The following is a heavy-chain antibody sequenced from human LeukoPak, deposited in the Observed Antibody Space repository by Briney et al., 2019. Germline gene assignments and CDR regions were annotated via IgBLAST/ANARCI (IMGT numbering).Heavy chain of an antibody. CDR3: ARVLVVPAVLGAYYYYYGMDV. Sequence: GGSLRLSCAASEFTCSSYNMNWVRQAPGKGLEWVSSISSSSTTYINHADSVKGRFTISRDDAKYSLYLQMNSLRAEDTAVYYCARVLVVPAVLGAYYYYYGMDVWGQGTTVTVSS. J-gene: IGHJ6*02. V-gene: IGHV3-21*04. D-gene: IGHD2-2*01. CDR2: ISSSSTTYI. CDR1: EFTCSSYN.